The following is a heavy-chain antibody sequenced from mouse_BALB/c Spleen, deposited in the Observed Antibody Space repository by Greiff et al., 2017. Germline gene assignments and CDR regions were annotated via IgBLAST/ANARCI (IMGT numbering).Heavy chain of an antibody. J-gene: IGHJ4*01. CDR2: INPYNDGT. Sequence: VQLQQSGPELVKPGASVKMSCKASGYTFTSYVMHWVKQKPGQGLEWIGYINPYNDGTKYNEKFKGKATLTSDKASSTAYMELSSLTSEDSAVYYWARWGYGNYGGGAMDYWGQGTSVTVSS. CDR3: ARWGYGNYGGGAMDY. D-gene: IGHD2-10*02. CDR1: GYTFTSYV. V-gene: IGHV1-14*01.